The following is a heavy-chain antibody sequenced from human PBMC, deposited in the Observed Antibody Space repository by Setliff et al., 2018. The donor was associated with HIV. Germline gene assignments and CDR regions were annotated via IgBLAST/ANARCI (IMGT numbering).Heavy chain of an antibody. CDR3: ARSLLGLIVPSAQGIWYYFDY. J-gene: IGHJ4*02. D-gene: IGHD2-8*01. CDR1: GYNFDDNS. V-gene: IGHV1-18*01. CDR2: ISPYNGNT. Sequence: ASVKVSCKASGYNFDDNSINWVRQAPGQGLEWMGWISPYNGNTRYSQKFQGRGTMTTDTSTSTAYMAVRGLRSDDTAVYYCARSLLGLIVPSAQGIWYYFDYWGQGTLVTVSS.